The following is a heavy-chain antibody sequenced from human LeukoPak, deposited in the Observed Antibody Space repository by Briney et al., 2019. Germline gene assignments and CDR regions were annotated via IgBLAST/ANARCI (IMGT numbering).Heavy chain of an antibody. CDR1: GYTFTSYD. CDR3: ARDHYDFWSGPRTNYYYYYMDV. CDR2: MNPNSGNT. Sequence: GASVKVSCKASGYTFTSYDINWVRQATGQGLEWMGWMNPNSGNTGYAQKFQGRVTITRNTSISTAYMELSSLRSEDTAVYYCARDHYDFWSGPRTNYYYYYMDVWGKGTTVTVSS. D-gene: IGHD3-3*01. J-gene: IGHJ6*03. V-gene: IGHV1-8*03.